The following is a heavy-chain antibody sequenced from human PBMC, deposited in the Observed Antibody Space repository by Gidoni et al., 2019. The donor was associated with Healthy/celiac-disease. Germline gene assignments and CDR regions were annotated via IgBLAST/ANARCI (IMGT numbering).Heavy chain of an antibody. CDR1: GFTFSSYA. J-gene: IGHJ4*02. CDR2: ISGSGGST. D-gene: IGHD6-13*01. CDR3: AKDRLYRIAASDDY. V-gene: IGHV3-23*01. Sequence: EVQLLESGGGLVQPGGSLRLPCAASGFTFSSYAMSWVRQAPGKGLEWVPAISGSGGSTYYADSVKGRFTISRDNSKNTLYLQMNSLRAEDTAVYYCAKDRLYRIAASDDYWGQGTLVTVSS.